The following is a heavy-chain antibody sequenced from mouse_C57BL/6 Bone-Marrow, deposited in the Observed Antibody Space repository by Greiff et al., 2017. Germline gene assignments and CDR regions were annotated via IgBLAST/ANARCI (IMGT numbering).Heavy chain of an antibody. CDR2: ISDGGSYT. V-gene: IGHV5-4*01. Sequence: EVQRVESGGGLVKPGGSLKLSCAASGFTFSSYAMSWVRQTPEKRLEWVATISDGGSYTYYPDNVKGRFTISRDNAKNNLYLQMSHLKSEVTAMYYCAREGYGYWFDYWGQGTTLTVSS. J-gene: IGHJ2*01. CDR3: AREGYGYWFDY. D-gene: IGHD2-2*01. CDR1: GFTFSSYA.